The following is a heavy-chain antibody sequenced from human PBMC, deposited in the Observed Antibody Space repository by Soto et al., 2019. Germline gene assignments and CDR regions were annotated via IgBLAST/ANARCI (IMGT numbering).Heavy chain of an antibody. CDR2: INPNSGGT. J-gene: IGHJ4*02. CDR1: GYTFTGYY. Sequence: ASVKVSCKASGYTFTGYYMHWVRQAPGQGLEWMGWINPNSGGTNYAQKFQGWVTMTRDTSISTAYMELSRLRSEDTAIYYCARTMGGIAAAGNDYWGQGTLVTVSS. V-gene: IGHV1-2*04. D-gene: IGHD6-13*01. CDR3: ARTMGGIAAAGNDY.